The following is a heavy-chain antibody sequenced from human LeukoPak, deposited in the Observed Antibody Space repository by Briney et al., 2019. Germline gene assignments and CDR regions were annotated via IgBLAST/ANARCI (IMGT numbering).Heavy chain of an antibody. CDR3: ARGRPWFDP. CDR1: GGSFSDSSYY. Sequence: SETLSLTCTVSGGSFSDSSYYWAWIRRPPGKGLEWIGEINHSGSTNYNPSLKSRVTISVDTSKNQFSLKLSSVTAADTAVYYCARGRPWFDPWGQGTLVTVSS. D-gene: IGHD6-6*01. V-gene: IGHV4-34*01. J-gene: IGHJ5*02. CDR2: INHSGST.